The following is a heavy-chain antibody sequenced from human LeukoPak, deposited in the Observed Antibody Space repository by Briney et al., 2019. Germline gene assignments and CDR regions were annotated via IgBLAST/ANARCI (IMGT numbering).Heavy chain of an antibody. CDR3: AREIVSSYYYNGMDV. CDR2: ISYSGNT. CDR1: GGSISNTDSY. V-gene: IGHV4-30-4*01. D-gene: IGHD5/OR15-5a*01. Sequence: SQTLSLTCTVSGGSISNTDSYWNWIRQPPGKGLEWIGFISYSGNTYSTPSLESRLTISIDTTKNQFSLSLSSVTAADTAVYFCAREIVSSYYYNGMDVWGQGTTVTVSS. J-gene: IGHJ6*02.